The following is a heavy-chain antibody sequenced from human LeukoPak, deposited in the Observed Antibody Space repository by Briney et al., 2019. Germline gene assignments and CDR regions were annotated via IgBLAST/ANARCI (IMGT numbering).Heavy chain of an antibody. D-gene: IGHD4-17*01. V-gene: IGHV4-30-4*08. J-gene: IGHJ4*02. CDR2: IYYSGST. CDR1: GGSISSGDYY. Sequence: SETLSLTCTVSGGSISSGDYYWSWIRQPPGKGLEWIGYIYYSGSTYYNPSLKSRVTISVDTSNNQFSLKLSSVTAADTAVYYCAREGGATVTTLNYWGQGTLVTVSS. CDR3: AREGGATVTTLNY.